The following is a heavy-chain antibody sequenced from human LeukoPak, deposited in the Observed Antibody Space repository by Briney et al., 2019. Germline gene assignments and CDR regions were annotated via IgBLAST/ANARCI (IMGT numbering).Heavy chain of an antibody. CDR1: GYTFTGCY. D-gene: IGHD4-17*01. CDR3: ARESPYGDYFDY. V-gene: IGHV1-2*02. J-gene: IGHJ4*02. CDR2: INPSSGGT. Sequence: ASVKVSCKASGYTFTGCYMHWVRQAPGQGLEWMGWINPSSGGTNYAQKFQGRVTMTRDTSISTAYMELSRLRSDDTAVYYCARESPYGDYFDYWGQGTLVTVSS.